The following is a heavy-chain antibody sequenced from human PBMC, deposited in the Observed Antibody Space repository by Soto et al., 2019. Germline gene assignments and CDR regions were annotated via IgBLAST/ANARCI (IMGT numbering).Heavy chain of an antibody. CDR2: IIPILGIA. D-gene: IGHD3-16*02. V-gene: IGHV1-69*02. CDR3: ARGGPGAMITFGGVIAPFDY. J-gene: IGHJ4*02. CDR1: GGTFSSYT. Sequence: QVQLVQSGAEVKKPGSSVKVSCKASGGTFSSYTISWVRQAPGQGLEWMGRIIPILGIANYAQKFQGRVTITADKSTSTAYMELSSLRSEDTAVYYCARGGPGAMITFGGVIAPFDYWGQGTLVTVSS.